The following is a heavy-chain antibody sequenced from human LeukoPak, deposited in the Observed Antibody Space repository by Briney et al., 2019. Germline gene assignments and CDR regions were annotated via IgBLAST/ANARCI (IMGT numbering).Heavy chain of an antibody. CDR3: AKGESYVDTACFDY. D-gene: IGHD5-18*01. J-gene: IGHJ4*02. Sequence: AGGSLRLSCAASGFTFDDYAMHWVRQAPGKGLEWVSGISWTSDSRGYAASVKGRFTISRDNAKHSLYLQMNSLRAEDTALYYCAKGESYVDTACFDYWGQGTLVTVSS. V-gene: IGHV3-9*01. CDR2: ISWTSDSR. CDR1: GFTFDDYA.